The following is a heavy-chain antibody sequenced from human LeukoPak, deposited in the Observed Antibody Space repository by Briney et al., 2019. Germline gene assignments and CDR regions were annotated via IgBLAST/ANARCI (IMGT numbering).Heavy chain of an antibody. Sequence: VASVKVSCKASGYTFTGYYMHWVRQAPGQGLEWMGWINPNSGGTNYAQKFQGRVTMTRDTSISTAYMELSRLRSDDTAVYYCARVSMITFGGDYYMDVWGKGTTVTVSS. CDR2: INPNSGGT. J-gene: IGHJ6*03. CDR1: GYTFTGYY. D-gene: IGHD3-16*01. CDR3: ARVSMITFGGDYYMDV. V-gene: IGHV1-2*02.